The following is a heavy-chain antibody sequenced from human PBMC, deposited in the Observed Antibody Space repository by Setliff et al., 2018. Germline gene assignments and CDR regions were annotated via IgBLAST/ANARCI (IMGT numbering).Heavy chain of an antibody. CDR3: AKDIGPGYYDDSSGYYNAFDI. D-gene: IGHD3-22*01. CDR2: ISWNSGSI. J-gene: IGHJ3*02. Sequence: GGSLRLSCAASGFTFDDYAMHWVRQAPGKGLEWVSGISWNSGSIGYADSVKGRFTISRDNAKNSLYLQMNSLRAEDTALYYCAKDIGPGYYDDSSGYYNAFDIWGQGTMVTVSS. V-gene: IGHV3-9*01. CDR1: GFTFDDYA.